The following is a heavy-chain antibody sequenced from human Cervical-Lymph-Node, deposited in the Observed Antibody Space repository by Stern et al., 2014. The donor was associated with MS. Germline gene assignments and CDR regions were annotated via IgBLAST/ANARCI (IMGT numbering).Heavy chain of an antibody. CDR3: VRDEAYCGGDGFNLLDY. V-gene: IGHV3-33*01. J-gene: IGHJ4*02. CDR2: IWYDGINQ. D-gene: IGHD2-21*01. CDR1: GFTFSGDG. Sequence: VQLVESGGGVVQPGSSLRLSCAASGFTFSGDGMHWVRQATGKGLEWVALIWYDGINQYYADSVKGRFTISRDNSKNTLYLQMNSLRAEDTAVYYCVRDEAYCGGDGFNLLDYWGQGTLVTVSS.